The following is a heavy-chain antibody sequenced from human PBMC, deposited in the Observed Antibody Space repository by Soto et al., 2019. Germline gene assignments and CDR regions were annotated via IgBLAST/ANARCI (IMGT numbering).Heavy chain of an antibody. Sequence: PGESLKISCTGFGYAFTTFWISWVRQMPGKGLEWMGRIDPGDTYATYSPAFQGHVTISADKATSTAYLQWSSMNASDTAMYFCARIYCTTTTCDSGLDPWGKGTRVTV. V-gene: IGHV5-10-1*01. CDR2: IDPGDTYA. D-gene: IGHD2-2*01. CDR3: ARIYCTTTTCDSGLDP. CDR1: GYAFTTFW. J-gene: IGHJ5*02.